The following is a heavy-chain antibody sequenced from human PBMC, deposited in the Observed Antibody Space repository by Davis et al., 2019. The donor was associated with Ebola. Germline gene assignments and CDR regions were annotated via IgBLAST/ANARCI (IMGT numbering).Heavy chain of an antibody. V-gene: IGHV3-30*03. CDR3: ARDATYYFDSSGYYNAPNDAFDI. CDR1: GFTFSSYG. CDR2: ISYDGSNK. D-gene: IGHD3-22*01. J-gene: IGHJ3*02. Sequence: GGSLRLSCAASGFTFSSYGMHWVRQAPGKGLEWVAVISYDGSNKYYADSVKGRFTISRDNSKNTLYLQMNSLRAEDTAVYYCARDATYYFDSSGYYNAPNDAFDIWGQGTMVTVSS.